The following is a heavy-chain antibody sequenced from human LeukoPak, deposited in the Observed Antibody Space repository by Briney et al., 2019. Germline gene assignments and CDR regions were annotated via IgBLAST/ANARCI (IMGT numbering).Heavy chain of an antibody. Sequence: SETLSLTCTVSGDSIRSVGYHCAWIRQPPGKWLECIVTLSYSGATYYNPSLNSRVTIFIDTSKNQFSLKLSSGTAADTAVDFFACGVPPRLYDYWGQGTLVTVSS. CDR2: LSYSGAT. CDR1: GDSIRSVGYH. CDR3: ACGVPPRLYDY. J-gene: IGHJ4*02. V-gene: IGHV4-39*01. D-gene: IGHD2-2*01.